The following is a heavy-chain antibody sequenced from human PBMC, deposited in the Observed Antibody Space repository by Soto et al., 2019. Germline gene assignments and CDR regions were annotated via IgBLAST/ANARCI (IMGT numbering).Heavy chain of an antibody. Sequence: SETLSLTCAVYGVSFSGYYWIWLRQPPGKGLEWIGEINHSGSTNYNPSLKSRVTISVDTSKNQFSLKLSSVTAADTAVYYCARNSWYSSSSLFYYYYGMDVWGQGTTVTVSS. CDR2: INHSGST. CDR1: GVSFSGYY. V-gene: IGHV4-34*01. D-gene: IGHD6-13*01. CDR3: ARNSWYSSSSLFYYYYGMDV. J-gene: IGHJ6*02.